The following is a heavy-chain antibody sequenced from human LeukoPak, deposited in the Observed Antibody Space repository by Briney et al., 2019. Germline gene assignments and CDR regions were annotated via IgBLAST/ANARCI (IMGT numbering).Heavy chain of an antibody. D-gene: IGHD6-19*01. CDR2: ISWNSGSI. CDR1: GFTFDDYA. Sequence: GRSLRLSCAASGFTFDDYAMHWVRQAPGKGLEWVSGISWNSGSIGYADSVKGRFTISRDNTKNSLYLQMNSLRAEDTALYYCAKGQAVAGPALFYGMGVWGQGTTVTVSS. J-gene: IGHJ6*02. CDR3: AKGQAVAGPALFYGMGV. V-gene: IGHV3-9*01.